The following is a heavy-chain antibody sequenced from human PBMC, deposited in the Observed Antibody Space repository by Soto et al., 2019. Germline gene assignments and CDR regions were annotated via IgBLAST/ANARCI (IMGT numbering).Heavy chain of an antibody. J-gene: IGHJ6*02. Sequence: GGSLRHPCAASGGTFDDYTMHWVRQAPGKGLEWVSLISWDGGSTYYADSVKGRFTISRDNSKNSLYLQMNSLRTEDTALYYCAKDGAAGTREGDYYYYGMDVWGQGTTVTVSS. CDR2: ISWDGGST. CDR1: GGTFDDYT. CDR3: AKDGAAGTREGDYYYYGMDV. D-gene: IGHD6-13*01. V-gene: IGHV3-43*01.